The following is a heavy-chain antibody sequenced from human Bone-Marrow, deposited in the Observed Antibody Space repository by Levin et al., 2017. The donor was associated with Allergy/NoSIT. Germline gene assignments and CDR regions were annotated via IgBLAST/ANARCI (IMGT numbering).Heavy chain of an antibody. J-gene: IGHJ4*02. CDR3: AGGPSRGY. CDR2: IYSVGTT. CDR1: GFTVRNNY. Sequence: PGGSLRLSCEVSGFTVRNNYMSWVRQAPGKGLEWVSLIYSVGTTDYADSVKGRFTISRDNWKNSLSLQMNSLRVEDTAVYYCAGGPSRGYWGQGTLVTVSS. V-gene: IGHV3-66*01. D-gene: IGHD3-16*01.